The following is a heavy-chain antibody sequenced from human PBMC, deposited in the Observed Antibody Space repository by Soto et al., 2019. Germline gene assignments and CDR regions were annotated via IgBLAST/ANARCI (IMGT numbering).Heavy chain of an antibody. CDR1: GGSISSYY. CDR3: ARLLYGLGSWFDP. V-gene: IGHV4-59*08. CDR2: IYYSGST. D-gene: IGHD3-10*01. Sequence: QVQLQESGPGLVKPSETLSLTCTVSGGSISSYYWSWIRQPPGKGLEWIGYIYYSGSTNYNPSLKSRVPISVDTSKNQFSLKLSSVTAADTAVYYCARLLYGLGSWFDPWGQGTLVTVSS. J-gene: IGHJ5*02.